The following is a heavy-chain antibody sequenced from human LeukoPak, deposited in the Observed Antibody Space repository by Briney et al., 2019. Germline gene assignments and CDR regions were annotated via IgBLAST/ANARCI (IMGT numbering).Heavy chain of an antibody. D-gene: IGHD1-26*01. CDR1: GFTVSSNY. Sequence: PGGSLRLSCAASGFTVSSNYMTWVRQAPGKGLEWVSVIYSGGSTYYADSVKGRFTISRGNSKNTLYLQMNSLRAEDTAVYYCAREAVGATHFDYWGQGTLVTVSS. V-gene: IGHV3-53*01. CDR2: IYSGGST. CDR3: AREAVGATHFDY. J-gene: IGHJ4*02.